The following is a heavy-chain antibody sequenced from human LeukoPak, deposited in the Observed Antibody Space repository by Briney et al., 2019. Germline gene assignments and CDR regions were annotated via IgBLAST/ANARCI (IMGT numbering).Heavy chain of an antibody. V-gene: IGHV3-20*04. CDR2: IHWNGGRT. D-gene: IGHD2-15*01. Sequence: GGSLRLSCAASGFTFDNYGINWARQAPGKGLEWVSRIHWNGGRTGYADSVKGRFTISRDNAKNSLYLQMNSLRAEDTAVYYCAGQSRLGYCSGGSCYSQPFDPWGQGTLVTVSS. CDR3: AGQSRLGYCSGGSCYSQPFDP. CDR1: GFTFDNYG. J-gene: IGHJ5*02.